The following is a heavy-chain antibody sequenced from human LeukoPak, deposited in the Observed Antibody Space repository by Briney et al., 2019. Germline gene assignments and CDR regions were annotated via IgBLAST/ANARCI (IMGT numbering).Heavy chain of an antibody. V-gene: IGHV3-23*01. CDR3: AKSMGVDPGRLLEWLFSYDAFDI. Sequence: GGSLRLSCAASGFTFSSYAMSWVRQAPGKGLEWVSAISGSGGSTYYADSVKGRFTISRDNSKNTLYLQMNSLRAEDTAVYYCAKSMGVDPGRLLEWLFSYDAFDIWGQGTMVTVSS. CDR1: GFTFSSYA. D-gene: IGHD3-3*01. CDR2: ISGSGGST. J-gene: IGHJ3*02.